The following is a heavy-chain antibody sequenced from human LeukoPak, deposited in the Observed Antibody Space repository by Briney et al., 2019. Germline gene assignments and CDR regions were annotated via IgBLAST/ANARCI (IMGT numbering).Heavy chain of an antibody. V-gene: IGHV4-34*01. D-gene: IGHD3-9*01. CDR2: INHSGST. Sequence: SETLSLTCAVYGGAFSGNYWTWIRQPPGKGLEWIGEINHSGSTNYNPSLKSRVTISVDTSKKQFSLRLRSVTAADTAVYYCARGGYYDILTGYYQTQFYYPMDVWGRGTTVTVSS. CDR1: GGAFSGNY. J-gene: IGHJ6*02. CDR3: ARGGYYDILTGYYQTQFYYPMDV.